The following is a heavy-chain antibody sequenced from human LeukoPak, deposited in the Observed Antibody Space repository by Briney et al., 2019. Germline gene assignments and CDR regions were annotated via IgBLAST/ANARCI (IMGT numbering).Heavy chain of an antibody. CDR3: ARYDFWSGHTMDV. CDR2: IYYSGST. CDR1: GGSISSYY. Sequence: SETLSLTCTVSGGSISSYYWSWIRQPPGKGLEWIGYIYYSGSTNYNPSLKSRVTISVDTSKNQLSLKLSSVTAADTAVYYCARYDFWSGHTMDVWGQGTTVTVSS. J-gene: IGHJ6*02. V-gene: IGHV4-59*01. D-gene: IGHD3-3*01.